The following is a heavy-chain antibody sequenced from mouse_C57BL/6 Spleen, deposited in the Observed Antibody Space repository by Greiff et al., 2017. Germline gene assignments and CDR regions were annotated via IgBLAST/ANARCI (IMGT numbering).Heavy chain of an antibody. CDR1: GYTFTSYW. CDR2: IDPSDSYT. Sequence: VQLKESGAELVKPGASVKLSCKASGYTFTSYWMQWVKQRPGQGLEWIGEIDPSDSYTNYNQKFKGKATLTVDTSSSTAYMQLSSLTSEDSAVYYCARRRTDYYFDYWGQGTTLTVSS. D-gene: IGHD2-13*01. V-gene: IGHV1-50*01. J-gene: IGHJ2*01. CDR3: ARRRTDYYFDY.